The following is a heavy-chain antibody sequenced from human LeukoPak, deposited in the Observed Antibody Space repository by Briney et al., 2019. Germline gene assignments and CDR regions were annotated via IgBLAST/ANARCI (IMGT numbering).Heavy chain of an antibody. CDR3: ARSMYYSRGLGRFDP. J-gene: IGHJ5*02. V-gene: IGHV3-53*01. CDR1: GFTVSSNY. CDR2: IYSGGST. D-gene: IGHD3-10*01. Sequence: GGSLRLSCAASGFTVSSNYMSWVRQAPGKGLEWVSVIYSGGSTYYADSVKGRFTISRDNSKNTLHLQMNSLRAEDTAVYYCARSMYYSRGLGRFDPWGQGTLVTVSS.